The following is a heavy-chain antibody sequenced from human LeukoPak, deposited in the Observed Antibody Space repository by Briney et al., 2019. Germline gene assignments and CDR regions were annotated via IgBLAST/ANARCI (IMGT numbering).Heavy chain of an antibody. CDR1: GGSISGYY. V-gene: IGHV4-59*12. CDR2: VSYSGSS. D-gene: IGHD5-18*01. CDR3: ARDYSYPDY. J-gene: IGHJ4*02. Sequence: SETLSLTCTVSGGSISGYYWTWIRQPPGKGLEWIGYVSYSGSSNYNPSLKRRVTILLDTSKNQFSLKLNSVTAADTAVYYCARDYSYPDYWGQGTLVTVSS.